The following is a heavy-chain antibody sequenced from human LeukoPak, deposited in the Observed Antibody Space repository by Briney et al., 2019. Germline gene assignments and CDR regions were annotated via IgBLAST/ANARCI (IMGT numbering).Heavy chain of an antibody. CDR2: IIPILGIA. CDR1: GGTFSSYA. J-gene: IGHJ3*02. Sequence: SVKVSCKASGGTFSSYAISWVRQAPGQGLEWMGRIIPILGIANYAQKFQGRVTITADKSTSTAYMELSSLRSEDTAVYYCARDPQTMIVVVDDAFDIWGQGTMVTVSS. V-gene: IGHV1-69*04. D-gene: IGHD3-22*01. CDR3: ARDPQTMIVVVDDAFDI.